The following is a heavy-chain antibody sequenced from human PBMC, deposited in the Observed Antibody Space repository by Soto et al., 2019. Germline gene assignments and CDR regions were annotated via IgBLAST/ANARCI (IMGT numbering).Heavy chain of an antibody. CDR3: AGRYCRGGSCYALDDRFYYGMDV. J-gene: IGHJ6*02. CDR2: IYHSGST. V-gene: IGHV4-4*02. CDR1: GGSISSSNW. Sequence: SETLSLTCAVSGGSISSSNWWSWVRQPPGKGLEWIGEIYHSGSTNYNPSLKSRVTISVDKSKNQFSLKLSSVTAADTAVYYCAGRYCRGGSCYALDDRFYYGMDVWGQGTTVT. D-gene: IGHD2-15*01.